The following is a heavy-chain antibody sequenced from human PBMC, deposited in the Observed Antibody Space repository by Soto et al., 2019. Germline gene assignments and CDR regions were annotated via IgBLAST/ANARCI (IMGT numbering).Heavy chain of an antibody. J-gene: IGHJ6*02. CDR2: IIPISETT. Sequence: QVQLVQSGAEVKKPGSSVKVSCKASGGTFSSYAISWVRQAPGQGLEWMGGIIPISETTNYAQKFQGRVTITADESKSKAYMELSSLRSEDTAVYYCARSQGSSTSLEIYYYYYYGMDVWAKGPRSPSP. CDR3: ARSQGSSTSLEIYYYYYYGMDV. V-gene: IGHV1-69*01. D-gene: IGHD2-2*01. CDR1: GGTFSSYA.